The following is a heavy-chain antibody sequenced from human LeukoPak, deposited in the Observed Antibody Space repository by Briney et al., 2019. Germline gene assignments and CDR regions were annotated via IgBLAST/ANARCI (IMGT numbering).Heavy chain of an antibody. CDR3: ARDHYHKIHSVMVTAPDY. CDR1: GYTFTGYD. CDR2: MNPNSGNT. J-gene: IGHJ4*02. V-gene: IGHV1-8*01. D-gene: IGHD2-21*02. Sequence: ASVKVSCKASGYTFTGYDINWVRQATGQGLEWMGWMNPNSGNTGYAQKFQGRVTMTRNTSISTAYMELSSLRSEDTAVYYCARDHYHKIHSVMVTAPDYWGQGTLVIVSS.